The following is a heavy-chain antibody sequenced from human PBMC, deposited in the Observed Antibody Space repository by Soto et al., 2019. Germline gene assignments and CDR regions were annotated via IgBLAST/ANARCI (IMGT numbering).Heavy chain of an antibody. CDR2: ISFDGSKK. V-gene: IGHV3-30*03. J-gene: IGHJ4*02. CDR1: GFTFNKYA. Sequence: QVQLVESGGRVVQPGRSLRLSCAASGFTFNKYAMHWVRQAPGMGLEWVALISFDGSKKLYVDSVKGRFNISRDQSENTLCLDMNSLRTEDTALSYCASVSARPDYWGRGTLVTVSS. CDR3: ASVSARPDY. D-gene: IGHD6-6*01.